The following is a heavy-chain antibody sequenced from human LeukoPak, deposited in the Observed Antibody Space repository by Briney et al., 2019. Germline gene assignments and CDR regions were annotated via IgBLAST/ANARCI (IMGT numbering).Heavy chain of an antibody. D-gene: IGHD3-9*01. V-gene: IGHV1-18*04. Sequence: ASVKVSCKASGYTFTGYYMHWVRQAPGQGLEWMGWISPYNDNTNYAQKLQGRVTMTTDTSTSTAYMELRSLRAEDTAVYYCAKQGRDWLRDYYYYMDVWGKGTTVTISS. CDR2: ISPYNDNT. CDR3: AKQGRDWLRDYYYYMDV. J-gene: IGHJ6*03. CDR1: GYTFTGYY.